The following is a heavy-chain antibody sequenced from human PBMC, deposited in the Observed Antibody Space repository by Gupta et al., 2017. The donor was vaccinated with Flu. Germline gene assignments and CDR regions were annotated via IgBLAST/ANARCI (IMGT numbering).Heavy chain of an antibody. V-gene: IGHV3-74*01. CDR2: ISFDGSST. Sequence: EVQLVESGGGLVQPGGSLRLSCAASGFTLSSHWMHWVRQAPGKGLVWVSRISFDGSSTSYADSVEGRFTISRDNAKNTLYLQMDSLRAGDTAVYYCARDLMITFGGVKVDNYYYYMDVWGKGTTVTVSS. CDR3: ARDLMITFGGVKVDNYYYYMDV. D-gene: IGHD3-16*01. CDR1: GFTLSSHW. J-gene: IGHJ6*03.